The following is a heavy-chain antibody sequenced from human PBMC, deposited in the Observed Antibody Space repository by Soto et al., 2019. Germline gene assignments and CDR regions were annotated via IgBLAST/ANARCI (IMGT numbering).Heavy chain of an antibody. CDR2: IRNKANSYSL. V-gene: IGHV3-72*01. Sequence: GGSLRLSCGASGFIFSDHYMDWVRQAPGKGLEWVGRIRNKANSYSLQYAASVKGRFIISRDDSQNSLYLQMNSLKTEDTAVYYCARVRLSGPPEGKVFDLWGQGTMVTVSS. J-gene: IGHJ3*01. CDR1: GFIFSDHY. D-gene: IGHD3-10*01. CDR3: ARVRLSGPPEGKVFDL.